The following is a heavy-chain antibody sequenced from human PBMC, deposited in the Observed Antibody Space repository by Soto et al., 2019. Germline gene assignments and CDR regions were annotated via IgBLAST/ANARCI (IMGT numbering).Heavy chain of an antibody. CDR3: AKAPRITMVRGVIITPYYFDY. Sequence: QVQLVESGGGVVQPGRSLRLSCAASGFTFSSYGMHWVRQAPGKGLEWVAVISYDGSNKYYADSVKGRFTISRDNSKNTLYLQMNSLRAEDTAVYYCAKAPRITMVRGVIITPYYFDYWGQGTLVTVSS. CDR1: GFTFSSYG. D-gene: IGHD3-10*01. V-gene: IGHV3-30*18. J-gene: IGHJ4*02. CDR2: ISYDGSNK.